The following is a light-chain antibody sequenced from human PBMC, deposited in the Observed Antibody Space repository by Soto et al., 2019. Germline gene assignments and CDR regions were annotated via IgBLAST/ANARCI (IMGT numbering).Light chain of an antibody. Sequence: EIVLTQSPATLSLSPGERATLSCRASQSVSSYLAWYQQKPGQAPRLLIYDASNRATGIPARFSGSGSGTEFTLTISSLHPEDFATYYCQHLDSFPLAFGGGTTVEI. CDR2: DAS. J-gene: IGKJ4*01. CDR1: QSVSSY. V-gene: IGKV3-11*01. CDR3: QHLDSFPLA.